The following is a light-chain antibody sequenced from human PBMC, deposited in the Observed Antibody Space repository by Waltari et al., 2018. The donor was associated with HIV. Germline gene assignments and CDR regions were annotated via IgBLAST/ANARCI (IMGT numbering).Light chain of an antibody. CDR3: QQYNNWPRT. Sequence: EIVMTQSPATLSVSPGERATLSCRASQSVSSNVAWYQQKPGQAPRLLIYGASTRATGIPARFSGSGSGTDFTLTISSLQSEDFAVYYCQQYNNWPRTFGGGTKVEIK. J-gene: IGKJ4*01. V-gene: IGKV3-15*01. CDR1: QSVSSN. CDR2: GAS.